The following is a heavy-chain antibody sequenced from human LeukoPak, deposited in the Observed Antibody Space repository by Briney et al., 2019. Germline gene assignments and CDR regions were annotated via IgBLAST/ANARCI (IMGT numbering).Heavy chain of an antibody. CDR3: AKDIYSMVRGQGAFDI. CDR1: GFTFSNYG. Sequence: PGGSLRLSCAASGFTFSNYGMHRVRQAPGKGLEWVASIRYDGNNNNYADSVKGRFTISRDESKNTLYLQMNSLRAEDTAMYYCAKDIYSMVRGQGAFDIWGQGTMVTVSS. J-gene: IGHJ3*02. D-gene: IGHD3-10*01. V-gene: IGHV3-30*02. CDR2: IRYDGNNN.